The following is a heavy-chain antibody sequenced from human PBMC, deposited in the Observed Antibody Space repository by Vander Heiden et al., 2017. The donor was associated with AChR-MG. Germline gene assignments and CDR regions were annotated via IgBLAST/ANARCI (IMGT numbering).Heavy chain of an antibody. D-gene: IGHD6-13*01. CDR1: GGSISGYY. CDR3: WGFSWEEGFNY. Sequence: QVHLQESGPGLVKPSETLSLPCTVPGGSISGYYLSWIRQPPEKGMEWIGYIYYSGTTKYNPSLKSRITISVDTSKNQISLKLSSVNAADTAVYYCWGFSWEEGFNYGGQGTLVTVSS. CDR2: IYYSGTT. J-gene: IGHJ4*02. V-gene: IGHV4-59*08.